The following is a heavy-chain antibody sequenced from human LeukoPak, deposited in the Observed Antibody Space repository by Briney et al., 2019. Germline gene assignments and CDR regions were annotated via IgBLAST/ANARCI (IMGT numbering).Heavy chain of an antibody. CDR1: GVTLSSDW. CDR3: ARAGSYGSGDY. Sequence: GGSLRLSCAASGVTLSSDWMSGVREAPGEGREWVANIKQDGSEKYYVDSVKGRFTISRDNAKNSLYLQMNSLRAEDTAVYYCARAGSYGSGDYWGQGTLVTVSS. V-gene: IGHV3-7*01. D-gene: IGHD3-10*01. CDR2: IKQDGSEK. J-gene: IGHJ4*02.